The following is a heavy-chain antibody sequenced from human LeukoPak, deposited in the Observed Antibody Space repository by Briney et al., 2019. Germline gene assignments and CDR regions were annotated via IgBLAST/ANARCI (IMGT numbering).Heavy chain of an antibody. CDR2: INPNSGGT. V-gene: IGHV1-2*02. CDR1: GYTFSSYY. D-gene: IGHD1-26*01. Sequence: ASVKVSCKASGYTFSSYYMHWVRQAPGQGLEWMGWINPNSGGTNYAQKFQGRVTMTRDTSISTAYMELSRLRSDDTAVYYCARGLPPFEWDTFDYWGQGTLVTVSS. CDR3: ARGLPPFEWDTFDY. J-gene: IGHJ4*02.